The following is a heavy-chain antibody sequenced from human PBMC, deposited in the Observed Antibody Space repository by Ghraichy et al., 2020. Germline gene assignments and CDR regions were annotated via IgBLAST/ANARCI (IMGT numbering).Heavy chain of an antibody. CDR2: INPNSGGT. CDR3: ARQDCSGGSCYFDYYYYGMDV. Sequence: ASVKVSCKASGYTFTGYYMHWVRQAPGQGLEWMGWINPNSGGTNYAQKFQGRVTMTRDTSISTAYMELSRLRSDDTAVYYCARQDCSGGSCYFDYYYYGMDVWGQGTTVTVSS. CDR1: GYTFTGYY. J-gene: IGHJ6*02. V-gene: IGHV1-2*02. D-gene: IGHD2-15*01.